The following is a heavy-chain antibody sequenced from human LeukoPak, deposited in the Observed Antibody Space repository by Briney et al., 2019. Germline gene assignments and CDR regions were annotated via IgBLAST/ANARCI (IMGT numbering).Heavy chain of an antibody. CDR2: ISGSGGTT. D-gene: IGHD7-27*01. CDR3: AKDKLGTSSLPFDY. J-gene: IGHJ4*02. V-gene: IGHV3-23*01. CDR1: GFTFSNYA. Sequence: GGSLRLSCAASGFTFSNYALSWVRQAPGKGLEWVSVISGSGGTTYYADSVKGRFTISRDNSKNTLYLQMNRLKAEDTAVYYCAKDKLGTSSLPFDYWGQGTLVTVSS.